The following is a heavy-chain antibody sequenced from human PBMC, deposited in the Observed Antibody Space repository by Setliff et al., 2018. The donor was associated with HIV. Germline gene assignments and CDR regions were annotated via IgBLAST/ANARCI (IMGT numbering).Heavy chain of an antibody. Sequence: PSETLSLTCSVYGVSINLHHWSWIRQSPGKGLECIGSVSDTGTTNYNPSLRSRVTISSDTSKNQISLRLTSVTAADTALYFCARHKVISKLGGLIQDYFYYGLDAWGQGTTVTVSS. J-gene: IGHJ6*02. CDR1: GVSINLHH. D-gene: IGHD3-16*01. CDR3: ARHKVISKLGGLIQDYFYYGLDA. V-gene: IGHV4-59*11. CDR2: VSDTGTT.